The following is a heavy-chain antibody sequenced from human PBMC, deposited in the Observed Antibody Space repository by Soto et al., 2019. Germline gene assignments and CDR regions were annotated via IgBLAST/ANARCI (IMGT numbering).Heavy chain of an antibody. Sequence: SETLSLTCAVYGGSFSGYYWSWISQPPGKGLEWIGEINHSGSTNYNPSLKSRVTISVETSKNQFSPKLSSLTAADTAVYYCARMFEYSSSSFDYWCQGTLVTVSS. D-gene: IGHD6-6*01. CDR3: ARMFEYSSSSFDY. J-gene: IGHJ4*02. CDR1: GGSFSGYY. CDR2: INHSGST. V-gene: IGHV4-34*01.